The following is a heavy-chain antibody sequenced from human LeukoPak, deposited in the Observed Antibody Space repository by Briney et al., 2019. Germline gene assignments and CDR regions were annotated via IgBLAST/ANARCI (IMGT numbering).Heavy chain of an antibody. Sequence: PGGSLRLSCAASGFTFSSYSMNWVRQAPGKGLEWVSYISSSGSTIYYADSVKGRFTISRDNAKNSLYLQMNSLRAEDTAVYYCARGGTRAAFDIWGQGTMVTVSS. V-gene: IGHV3-48*04. CDR3: ARGGTRAAFDI. CDR2: ISSSGSTI. D-gene: IGHD1-26*01. J-gene: IGHJ3*02. CDR1: GFTFSSYS.